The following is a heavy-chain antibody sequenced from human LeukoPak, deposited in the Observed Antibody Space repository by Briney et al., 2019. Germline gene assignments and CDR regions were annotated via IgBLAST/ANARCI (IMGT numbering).Heavy chain of an antibody. J-gene: IGHJ6*03. CDR2: ISSSGSTI. CDR1: GFTFSDYY. CDR3: ARRFVEHQYYYYYYYMDV. Sequence: GGSLRLSCAASGFTFSDYYMSWIRQAPGKGLEWVSYISSSGSTIYYADSVKGRFTISRDNAKNSLYLQMNSLRAEDTAVYYCARRFVEHQYYYYYYYMDVWGKGTTVTVSS. D-gene: IGHD2-21*01. V-gene: IGHV3-11*01.